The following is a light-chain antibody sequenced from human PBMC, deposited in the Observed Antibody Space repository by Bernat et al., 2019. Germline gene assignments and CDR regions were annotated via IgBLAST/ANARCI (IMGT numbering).Light chain of an antibody. J-gene: IGLJ1*01. Sequence: HSALTQPASVSGSPGQSITISCTGTSSDVGGYNYVSWYQQHPGKAPKLIIYDVSNRLSGVSNRFSGSKSGNTASLTISGLQAEDEADYYCSSYTSSSSLYVFGTGTKVTVL. CDR1: SSDVGGYNY. CDR2: DVS. V-gene: IGLV2-14*03. CDR3: SSYTSSSSLYV.